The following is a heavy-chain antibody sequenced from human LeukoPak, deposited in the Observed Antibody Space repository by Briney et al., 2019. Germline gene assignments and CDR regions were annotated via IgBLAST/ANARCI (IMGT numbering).Heavy chain of an antibody. CDR3: ARGIRGVDTAMNDAFDI. V-gene: IGHV4-59*01. CDR2: IYNSGST. J-gene: IGHJ3*02. CDR1: SGSISIYY. Sequence: PSETLSLTCSVSSGSISIYYWSWIRQPPGKGLEWIGYIYNSGSTNYNPSLKSRVTISVDTSKNQFSLKLSSVTAADTAVYYCARGIRGVDTAMNDAFDIWGQGTMVTVSS. D-gene: IGHD5-18*01.